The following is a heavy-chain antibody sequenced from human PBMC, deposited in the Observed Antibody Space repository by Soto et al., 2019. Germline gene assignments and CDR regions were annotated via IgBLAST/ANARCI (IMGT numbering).Heavy chain of an antibody. CDR2: ISGSGGST. J-gene: IGHJ4*02. CDR1: GFTFSSYA. Sequence: PGGSLRLSCAASGFTFSSYAMSWVRQAPGKGLEWVSAISGSGGSTYYADSVKGRFTISRDNSKNTLYLQMNSLRAEDTAVYYCAKVRNDYGDFLSYFDYWGQGTLVTVSS. V-gene: IGHV3-23*01. D-gene: IGHD4-17*01. CDR3: AKVRNDYGDFLSYFDY.